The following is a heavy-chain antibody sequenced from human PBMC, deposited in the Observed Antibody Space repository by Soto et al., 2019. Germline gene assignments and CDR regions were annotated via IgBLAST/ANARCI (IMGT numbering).Heavy chain of an antibody. V-gene: IGHV4-30-4*01. CDR2: IYYSGST. Sequence: QVQLQESGPGLVKPSQTLSLTCTVSGGSISSGDYYWSWIRQPPGKGLAWIGYIYYSGSTYYNPSLKRRVTISVDTSKNQFSLKLSSVTAADTAVYYCAGVHGYCSGGSCYRDWYFDLWGRGTLVTVSS. D-gene: IGHD2-15*01. CDR1: GGSISSGDYY. CDR3: AGVHGYCSGGSCYRDWYFDL. J-gene: IGHJ2*01.